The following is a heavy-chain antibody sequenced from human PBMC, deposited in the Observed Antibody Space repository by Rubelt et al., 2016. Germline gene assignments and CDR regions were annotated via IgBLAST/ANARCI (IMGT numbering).Heavy chain of an antibody. CDR3: AGAAIRGAVDY. J-gene: IGHJ4*02. CDR2: IYYSGST. Sequence: QVQLQESGPGLVKPSQTLSLTCPVSGGSISSGGYYWSWNRQHPGKGLEWIGYIYYSGSTYYNRSLKGRFTISLETAKNKFFWKLGSVTAGETDGYYLAGAAIRGAVDYWGQGTLVTVSS. V-gene: IGHV4-31*03. CDR1: GGSISSGGYY. D-gene: IGHD3-10*01.